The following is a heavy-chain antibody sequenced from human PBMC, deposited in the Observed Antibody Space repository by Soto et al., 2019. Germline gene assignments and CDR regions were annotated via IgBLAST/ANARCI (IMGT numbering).Heavy chain of an antibody. V-gene: IGHV3-21*01. CDR1: GSTFSSYS. J-gene: IGHJ6*02. CDR2: ISSSSSYI. Sequence: PGGSLRLSCAASGSTFSSYSMNWVRQAPGKGLECVSSISSSSSYIYYAHSVTGRFTISRDNAKNSLYLQMNSLRAKDTAVYYCARGAWDIVVGVAATPYYYYGMDVWGQGTTVTVSS. CDR3: ARGAWDIVVGVAATPYYYYGMDV. D-gene: IGHD2-15*01.